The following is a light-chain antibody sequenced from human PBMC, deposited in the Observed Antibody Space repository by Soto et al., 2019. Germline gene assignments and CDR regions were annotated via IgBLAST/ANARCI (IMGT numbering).Light chain of an antibody. CDR1: KSTSKC. J-gene: IGKJ1*01. V-gene: IGKV1-5*03. CDR2: KAS. Sequence: DIRITQSPSALSASVEDIFAITCPASKSTSKCMAWYQLKPGKAPKLLIYKASILKSGVPYRFSGSGSGTDFTLTITSLQPDDFATYYCQHYNSYSEAFGQGTKVDIK. CDR3: QHYNSYSEA.